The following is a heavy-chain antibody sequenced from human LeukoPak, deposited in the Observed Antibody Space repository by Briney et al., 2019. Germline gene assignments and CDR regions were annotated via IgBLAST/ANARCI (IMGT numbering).Heavy chain of an antibody. CDR1: GFTFSSYW. V-gene: IGHV3-23*01. CDR2: ISGSGTNT. Sequence: GGSLRLSCAASGFTFSSYWMSWVRQAPGKGLERVSSISGSGTNTYYADSVKGRFTISRDNSRNLLFLQMSSLRVEDTAVYYCAKRRHYYGSGDYYRDPWGQGTLVTVSS. J-gene: IGHJ5*02. D-gene: IGHD3-10*01. CDR3: AKRRHYYGSGDYYRDP.